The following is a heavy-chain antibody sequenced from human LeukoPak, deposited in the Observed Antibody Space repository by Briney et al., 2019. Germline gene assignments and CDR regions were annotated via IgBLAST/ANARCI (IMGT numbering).Heavy chain of an antibody. V-gene: IGHV3-21*01. CDR1: VFPFSIYS. J-gene: IGHJ4*02. Sequence: GRSLRLSCAASVFPFSIYSINGARQAPGKGREWISSIRNNNTYINYAASVKGRFTISRDNAKNSLYLQMTSLRAEDTAVYYCVRDGAYYDSAPYNFDYWGQGTLVAVSS. D-gene: IGHD3-22*01. CDR2: IRNNNTYI. CDR3: VRDGAYYDSAPYNFDY.